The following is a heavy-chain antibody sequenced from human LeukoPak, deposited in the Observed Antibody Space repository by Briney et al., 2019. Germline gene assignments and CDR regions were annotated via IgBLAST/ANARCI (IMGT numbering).Heavy chain of an antibody. Sequence: GSLRPSCAASGFTFSSYGMHWVRQAPGKGLEWIGSIYYSGSTYYNPSLKSRVTISVDTSKNQFSLKLSSVTAADTAVYYCARGWNYGTVDYWGQGTLVTVSS. CDR1: GFTFSSYG. V-gene: IGHV4-39*01. CDR3: ARGWNYGTVDY. J-gene: IGHJ4*02. CDR2: IYYSGST. D-gene: IGHD1-7*01.